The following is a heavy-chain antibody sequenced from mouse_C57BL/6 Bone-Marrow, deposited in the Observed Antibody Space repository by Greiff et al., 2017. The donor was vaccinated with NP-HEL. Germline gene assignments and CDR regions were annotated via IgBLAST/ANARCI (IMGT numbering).Heavy chain of an antibody. V-gene: IGHV1-52*01. J-gene: IGHJ2*01. D-gene: IGHD2-5*01. CDR1: GYTFTSYW. CDR2: IDPSDSET. Sequence: VKLQQPGAELVRPGSSVKLSCKASGYTFTSYWMHWVKQRPIQGLEWIGNIDPSDSETHYNQKFKDKATLTVDKSSSTAYMQLSSLTSEDSAVYYCARRGAYYSNFFDYWGQGTTLTVSS. CDR3: ARRGAYYSNFFDY.